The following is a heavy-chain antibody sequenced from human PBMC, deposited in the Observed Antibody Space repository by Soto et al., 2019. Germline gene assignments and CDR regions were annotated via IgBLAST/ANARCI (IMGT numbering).Heavy chain of an antibody. CDR3: AKERYGYFDY. V-gene: IGHV3-30*18. D-gene: IGHD3-16*01. Sequence: VAVISYDGSNKYYADSVKGRFTISRDNSKNTLYLQMNSLRAEDTAVYYCAKERYGYFDYWGQGTLVTVSS. CDR2: ISYDGSNK. J-gene: IGHJ4*02.